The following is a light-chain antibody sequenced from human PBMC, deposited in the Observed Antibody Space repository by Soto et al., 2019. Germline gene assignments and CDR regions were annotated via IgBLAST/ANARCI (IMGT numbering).Light chain of an antibody. J-gene: IGLJ3*02. CDR3: QSCASSQRGWV. Sequence: QSVLTQPPSVSGAPGQRVTISCTGSSSNIGAGYDVHWYQQLPGTAPKLLIYGNSNRPSGVPDRFSGSKPGASASLATAGVKAEDEGDYSRQSCASSQRGWVVGGGTKRAVL. CDR1: SSNIGAGYD. V-gene: IGLV1-40*01. CDR2: GNS.